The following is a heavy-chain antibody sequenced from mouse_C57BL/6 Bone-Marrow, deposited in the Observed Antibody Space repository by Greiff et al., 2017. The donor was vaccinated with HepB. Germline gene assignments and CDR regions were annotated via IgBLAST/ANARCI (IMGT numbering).Heavy chain of an antibody. Sequence: QVHVKQSGPELVKPGASVKISCKASGYAFSSSWMNWVKQRPGKGLEWIGRIYPGDGDTNYNGKFKGKATLTADKSSSTAYMQLSSLTSEDSAVYFCARFSSTTYFDYWGQGTTLTVSS. CDR2: IYPGDGDT. V-gene: IGHV1-82*01. CDR1: GYAFSSSW. CDR3: ARFSSTTYFDY. J-gene: IGHJ2*01. D-gene: IGHD1-2*01.